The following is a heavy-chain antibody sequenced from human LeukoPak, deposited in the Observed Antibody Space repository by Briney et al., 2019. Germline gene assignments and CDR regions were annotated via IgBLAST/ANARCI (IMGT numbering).Heavy chain of an antibody. CDR1: GFTFSSYA. CDR3: ARARARRGSLDAFDI. V-gene: IGHV3-30-3*01. J-gene: IGHJ3*02. Sequence: GGSLRLSCAASGFTFSSYAMHWVRQAPGKGLEWVSVISYDGSNKYYADSVKGRFTISRDNSKNTLYLQMNSLRAEDTAVYYCARARARRGSLDAFDIWGQGTMVTVSS. CDR2: ISYDGSNK. D-gene: IGHD5-12*01.